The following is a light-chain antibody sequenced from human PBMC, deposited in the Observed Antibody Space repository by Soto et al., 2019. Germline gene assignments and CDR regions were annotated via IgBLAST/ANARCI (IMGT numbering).Light chain of an antibody. J-gene: IGKJ4*01. V-gene: IGKV3-11*01. CDR3: QQRSNGLT. Sequence: EIVLTPSPATLSLSPGERATLSCRASQSISSYLAWYQQKRGQAPRLLIYDASNRATGIPARFSGSGSGTDFILTISSLEPEDFAVYYCQQRSNGLTFGGGTKVDIK. CDR2: DAS. CDR1: QSISSY.